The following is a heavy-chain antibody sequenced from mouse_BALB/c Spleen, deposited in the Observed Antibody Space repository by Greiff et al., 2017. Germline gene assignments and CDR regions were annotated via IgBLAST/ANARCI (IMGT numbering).Heavy chain of an antibody. CDR1: GFNIKDTY. V-gene: IGHV14-3*02. D-gene: IGHD1-1*01. Sequence: VQLQQSGAELVKPGASVKLSCTASGFNIKDTYMHWVKQRPEQGLEWIGRIDPANGNTKYDPKFQGKATMTADTSSNTAYLQLSSLTSEDTAVYYCPLYYGSSYAMDYWGQGTSVTVSS. J-gene: IGHJ4*01. CDR3: PLYYGSSYAMDY. CDR2: IDPANGNT.